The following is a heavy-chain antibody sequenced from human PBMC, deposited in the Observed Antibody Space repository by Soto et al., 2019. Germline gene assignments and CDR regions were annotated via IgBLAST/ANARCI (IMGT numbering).Heavy chain of an antibody. J-gene: IGHJ6*02. D-gene: IGHD6-19*01. Sequence: GGSLRLSCAASGFTFSNAWMNWVRQAPGKGLEWVGRIKSKTDGGTTDYAAPVKGRFTISRDDSKNTLYLQMNSLKTEDTAVYYCTTESDSSGWSDYYYGMDVWGQGTTVTVSS. CDR3: TTESDSSGWSDYYYGMDV. V-gene: IGHV3-15*07. CDR1: GFTFSNAW. CDR2: IKSKTDGGTT.